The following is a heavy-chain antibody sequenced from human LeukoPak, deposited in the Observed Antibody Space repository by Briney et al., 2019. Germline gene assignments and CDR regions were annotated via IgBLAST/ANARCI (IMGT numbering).Heavy chain of an antibody. V-gene: IGHV3-21*01. CDR1: GFTFSSYS. CDR3: ARDNYYDSSGSPDYYYYGMDV. Sequence: GGSLRLSCAASGFTFSSYSMNWVRQAPGKGLEWVSSISSSSGYIYYADSVKGRFTISRDNAKNSLYLQMNSLRAEDTAVYYCARDNYYDSSGSPDYYYYGMDVWGQGTTVTVSS. J-gene: IGHJ6*02. D-gene: IGHD3-22*01. CDR2: ISSSSGYI.